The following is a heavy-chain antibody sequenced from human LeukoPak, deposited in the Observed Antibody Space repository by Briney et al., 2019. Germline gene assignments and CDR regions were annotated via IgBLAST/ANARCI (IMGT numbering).Heavy chain of an antibody. J-gene: IGHJ4*02. V-gene: IGHV1-18*01. CDR1: GYTFTSYA. CDR2: ISAYNGNT. D-gene: IGHD1-1*01. CDR3: AREGRGTLPFDY. Sequence: ASVKVSCKASGYTFTSYAMHWVRQAPGQRLEWMGWISAYNGNTNYAQKLQGRVTMTTDTSTSTAYMELRSLRSDDTAVYYCAREGRGTLPFDYWGQGTLVTVSS.